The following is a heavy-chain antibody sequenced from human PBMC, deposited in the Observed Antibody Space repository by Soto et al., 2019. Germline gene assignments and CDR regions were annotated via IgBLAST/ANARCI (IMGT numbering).Heavy chain of an antibody. CDR1: GGSFHGYY. CDR2: ITHSGSV. D-gene: IGHD6-13*01. V-gene: IGHV4-34*01. CDR3: ARVSGSYYFFDY. J-gene: IGHJ4*02. Sequence: SETLSLTCAVYGGSFHGYYWTWIRQPPGKGLEWIGEITHSGSVNYNPTFKSRVSISLDTSKNQFSLKLSSVTAADTAVYYCARVSGSYYFFDYWGQGIRVTSP.